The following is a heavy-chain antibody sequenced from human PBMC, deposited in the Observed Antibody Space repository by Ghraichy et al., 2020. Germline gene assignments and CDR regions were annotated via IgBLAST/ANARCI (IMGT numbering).Heavy chain of an antibody. D-gene: IGHD1-1*01. J-gene: IGHJ4*02. CDR2: AENGNT. Sequence: AENGNTKYSQKFQGRVTITRDTSASTAYMELSSLRSEDTAVYYCARARQRNDYFDLWCQGPL. V-gene: IGHV1-3*01. CDR3: ARARQRNDYFDL.